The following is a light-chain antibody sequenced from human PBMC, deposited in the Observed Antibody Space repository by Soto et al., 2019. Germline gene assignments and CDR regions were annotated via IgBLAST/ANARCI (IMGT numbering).Light chain of an antibody. CDR1: QSISSW. J-gene: IGKJ1*01. Sequence: DIQMTQSPSTLSASVGDRVPITCRASQSISSWLAWYQQKPGKAPKLLIYATSTLQSGVPSRFSGSGSGTEFTLTISSLQPDDFATYYCQQYNTYSTFGQGTKVDIK. CDR2: ATS. V-gene: IGKV1-5*01. CDR3: QQYNTYST.